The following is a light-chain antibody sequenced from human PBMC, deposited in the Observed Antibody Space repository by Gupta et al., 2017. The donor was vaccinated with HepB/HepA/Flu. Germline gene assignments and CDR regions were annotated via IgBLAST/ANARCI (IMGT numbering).Light chain of an antibody. V-gene: IGKV4-1*01. CDR3: QQEDSTPHF. CDR2: WAS. J-gene: IGKJ3*01. Sequence: DIVMTQSPDSLAVSLGERATINCKSSQSVLYSSNNKNYLAWYQQKSGQPPKLLIYWASTRESGVPDRFSGSGSGTDFTLTISSLQAEDVAVYYCQQEDSTPHFFGHGTKVDIK. CDR1: QSVLYSSNNKNY.